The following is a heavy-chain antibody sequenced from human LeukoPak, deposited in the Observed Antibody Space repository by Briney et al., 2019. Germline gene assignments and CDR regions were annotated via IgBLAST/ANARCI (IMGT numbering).Heavy chain of an antibody. CDR3: ARGQTPAGPGAFDI. V-gene: IGHV4-34*01. CDR1: GGSFSGYY. J-gene: IGHJ3*02. CDR2: INHSGST. D-gene: IGHD2-2*01. Sequence: SETLSLTCAVYGGSFSGYYWSWIRQPPGKGLEWIGEINHSGSTNYNPSLKSRVTISVDTSKNQFSLKLSSVTAADTAVYYCARGQTPAGPGAFDIWGQGTMVTVSS.